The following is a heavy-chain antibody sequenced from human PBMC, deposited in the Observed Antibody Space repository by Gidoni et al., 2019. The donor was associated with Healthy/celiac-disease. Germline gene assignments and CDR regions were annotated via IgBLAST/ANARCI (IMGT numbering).Heavy chain of an antibody. V-gene: IGHV1-69*01. J-gene: IGHJ6*02. D-gene: IGHD1-7*01. Sequence: EVKKPGSSVKFSCKASGGPFSRYAISWVRQAPGQGLEWMGGIIPIFGTANYAQKFQGRVTITADESTSTAYMELSSLRSEDTAVYDCARPRSSNWNYGPYYYGMDVWGQGTTVTVSS. CDR2: IIPIFGTA. CDR3: ARPRSSNWNYGPYYYGMDV. CDR1: GGPFSRYA.